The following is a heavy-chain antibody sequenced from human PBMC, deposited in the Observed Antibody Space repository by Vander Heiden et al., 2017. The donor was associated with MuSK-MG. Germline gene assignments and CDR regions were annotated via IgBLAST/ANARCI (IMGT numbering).Heavy chain of an antibody. CDR3: AKGWGYSNYYFDY. D-gene: IGHD4-4*01. CDR2: ISGSGGST. CDR1: GFTFSSYA. V-gene: IGHV3-23*01. Sequence: EVQLLESGGGLVQPGGSMRLSCAASGFTFSSYAMSWVRQAPGKGLEWVSAISGSGGSTYYADAVKGRFTISRDNSKNTMYLQMNRMRAEDTAVYYFAKGWGYSNYYFDYWGQGTMVTVSS. J-gene: IGHJ4*02.